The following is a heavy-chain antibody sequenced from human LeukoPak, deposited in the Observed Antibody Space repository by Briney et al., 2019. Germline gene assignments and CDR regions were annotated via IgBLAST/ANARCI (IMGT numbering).Heavy chain of an antibody. CDR1: GFTFSTYG. V-gene: IGHV3-33*03. D-gene: IGHD3-22*01. CDR2: IWHDGNNK. CDR3: ARVLSSGYFFDY. J-gene: IGHJ4*02. Sequence: GGSLRLSCAASGFTFSTYGMHWVRQAPGKGLERVAAIWHDGNNKYYADSVKGRFSISRDNSKNTLDLQMNSLRAEDTAVYYCARVLSSGYFFDYWGQGTLVTVSS.